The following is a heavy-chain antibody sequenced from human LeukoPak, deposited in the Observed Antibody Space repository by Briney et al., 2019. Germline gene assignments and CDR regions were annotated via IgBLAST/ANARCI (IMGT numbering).Heavy chain of an antibody. V-gene: IGHV4-4*07. J-gene: IGHJ3*02. Sequence: SETLSLTCTVSGGSISSYYWSWIRQPAGKGLEWIGRIYTSGSTNYNPSLKSRVTMSVDTSKNQFSLKLSSVTAADTAVYYCARERKDHTPYSSSWYGGGNDAFDIWSQGTMVTVSS. CDR1: GGSISSYY. CDR3: ARERKDHTPYSSSWYGGGNDAFDI. CDR2: IYTSGST. D-gene: IGHD6-13*01.